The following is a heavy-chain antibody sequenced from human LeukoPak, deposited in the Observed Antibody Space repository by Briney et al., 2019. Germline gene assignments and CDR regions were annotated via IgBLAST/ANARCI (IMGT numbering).Heavy chain of an antibody. J-gene: IGHJ4*02. D-gene: IGHD3-22*01. CDR3: AKDWYDSSGYYYNYFDY. V-gene: IGHV3-30*02. CDR2: IRYDGSNK. Sequence: GGSLRLSCAASGFTFSSYGMHWVRQAPGKGLEWVAFIRYDGSNKYYADSVKGRITISRDNSKNTLYLQMNSLRAEDTAVYYCAKDWYDSSGYYYNYFDYWGQGTLVTVSS. CDR1: GFTFSSYG.